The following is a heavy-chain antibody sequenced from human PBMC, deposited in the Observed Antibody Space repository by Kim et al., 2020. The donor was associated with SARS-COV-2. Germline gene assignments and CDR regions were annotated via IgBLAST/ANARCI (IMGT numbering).Heavy chain of an antibody. Sequence: SETLSIICTVSGGSFSSYHWSWIRQSAGKGLEWIGRIHASGRTNYNPSLKSRLTMSVDTSKHQMSLKLSSVTAADTAMYYCARQVPGADRRFDYWGQGILVTVSS. CDR2: IHASGRT. V-gene: IGHV4-4*07. J-gene: IGHJ4*02. CDR1: GGSFSSYH. CDR3: ARQVPGADRRFDY. D-gene: IGHD6-19*01.